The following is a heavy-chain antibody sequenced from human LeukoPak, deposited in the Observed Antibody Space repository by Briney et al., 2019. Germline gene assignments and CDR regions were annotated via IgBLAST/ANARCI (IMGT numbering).Heavy chain of an antibody. J-gene: IGHJ4*02. CDR1: GFTFSSYS. Sequence: GGSLRLSCAASGFTFSSYSMNWVRQAPGKGREWVSYISSSSSTTYYADSVKGRFTISRDNAKNSLYLQMNSLRAEDTAVYYCARDENNWNDDGDYWGQGTLVTVSS. V-gene: IGHV3-48*01. CDR2: ISSSSSTT. D-gene: IGHD1-1*01. CDR3: ARDENNWNDDGDY.